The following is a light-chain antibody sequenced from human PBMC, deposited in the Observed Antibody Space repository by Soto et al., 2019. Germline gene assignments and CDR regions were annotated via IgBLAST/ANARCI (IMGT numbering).Light chain of an antibody. Sequence: QSALTQPPSASGTPGQRVTISCSGSSSNIGSNTVNWYQQLPGTAPKLLIYSNNQRPSGVPDRFSGSKSGTSASLAISGLQSEDEADYYCAAWDDSLNAWVFGGGTNLTVL. CDR3: AAWDDSLNAWV. J-gene: IGLJ3*02. CDR2: SNN. V-gene: IGLV1-44*01. CDR1: SSNIGSNT.